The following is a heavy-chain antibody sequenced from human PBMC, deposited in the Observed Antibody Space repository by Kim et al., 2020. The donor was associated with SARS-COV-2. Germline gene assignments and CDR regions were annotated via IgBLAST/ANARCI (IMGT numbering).Heavy chain of an antibody. CDR3: ARDGKSYYDFWSGYDWRSYYYYGMDV. CDR1: GFTFSDYY. Sequence: GGSLRLSCAASGFTFSDYYMSWIRQAPGKGLEWVSYISSSGSTIYYADSVKGRFTISRDNAKNSLYLQMNSLRAEDTAVYYCARDGKSYYDFWSGYDWRSYYYYGMDVWGQGTTVTVSS. D-gene: IGHD3-3*01. J-gene: IGHJ6*02. V-gene: IGHV3-11*01. CDR2: ISSSGSTI.